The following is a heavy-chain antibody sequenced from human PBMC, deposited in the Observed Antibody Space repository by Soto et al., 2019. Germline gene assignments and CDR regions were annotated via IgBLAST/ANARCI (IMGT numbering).Heavy chain of an antibody. Sequence: EAQLLESGGGLVQPGGSLRLSCAASGFTFSSYAMSWVRQAPGKGLEWVSAISGSGGSTYYADSVKGRFTISRDNSKNTLYLQMNSLRAEDTAVYYCAKDYSSGWYANPWGQGTLVTVSS. CDR3: AKDYSSGWYANP. V-gene: IGHV3-23*01. CDR2: ISGSGGST. D-gene: IGHD6-19*01. J-gene: IGHJ5*02. CDR1: GFTFSSYA.